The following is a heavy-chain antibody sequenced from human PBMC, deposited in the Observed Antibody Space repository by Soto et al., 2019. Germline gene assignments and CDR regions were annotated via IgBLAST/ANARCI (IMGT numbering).Heavy chain of an antibody. CDR2: INHSGST. CDR1: GGSFSGYY. D-gene: IGHD4-17*01. J-gene: IGHJ6*02. V-gene: IGHV4-34*01. Sequence: SETLSLTCAVYGGSFSGYYWSWIRQPPGKGLEWIGEINHSGSTNYNPSLKGRVTISVDTSKNQFSLKLSSVTAADTAVYYCARGVYVSSDYVDYYYYYYGMDVWGQGTSVTVSS. CDR3: ARGVYVSSDYVDYYYYYYGMDV.